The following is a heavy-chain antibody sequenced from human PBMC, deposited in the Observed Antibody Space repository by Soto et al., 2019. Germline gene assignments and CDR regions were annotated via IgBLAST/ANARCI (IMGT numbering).Heavy chain of an antibody. D-gene: IGHD1-26*01. CDR3: ARNSGSYWHYFDY. Sequence: PGDSLKISCKGSGYGFTNYWIGWVRQMPGKGLEWMGVIYPGDSDARYSPSFQGQVTISADKSFSNAYLQWSSLKASDTAIYYCARNSGSYWHYFDYRGQGTLVTVSS. CDR2: IYPGDSDA. J-gene: IGHJ4*02. V-gene: IGHV5-51*01. CDR1: GYGFTNYW.